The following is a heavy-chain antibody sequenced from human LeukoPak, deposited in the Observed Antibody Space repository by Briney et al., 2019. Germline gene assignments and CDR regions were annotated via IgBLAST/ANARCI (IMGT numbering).Heavy chain of an antibody. CDR1: GGSISSYY. CDR2: IYYSGST. Sequence: SETLSLTCTVSGGSISSYYWSWIRQPPGKGLEWIGYIYYSGSTNYNPSLKSRVTISVDTSKNQFSLKLSSVTAADTAVYYFARTFWSGHYPYYSYHVDVWGKGPTVTDSS. D-gene: IGHD3-3*01. CDR3: ARTFWSGHYPYYSYHVDV. J-gene: IGHJ6*03. V-gene: IGHV4-59*01.